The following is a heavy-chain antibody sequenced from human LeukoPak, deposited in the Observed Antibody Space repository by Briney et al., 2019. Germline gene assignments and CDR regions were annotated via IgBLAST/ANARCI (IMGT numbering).Heavy chain of an antibody. CDR3: ARGLDSSGWFPYYYYYMDV. J-gene: IGHJ6*03. CDR2: IYHSGST. V-gene: IGHV4-38-2*01. D-gene: IGHD6-19*01. CDR1: GYSISSGYY. Sequence: PSETLSLTCAVSGYSISSGYYWGWIRQPPGKGLEWIGSIYHSGSTYYNPSLKSRVTISVDTSKNQFSLKLSSVTAADTAVYYCARGLDSSGWFPYYYYYMDVWGKGTTVTVSS.